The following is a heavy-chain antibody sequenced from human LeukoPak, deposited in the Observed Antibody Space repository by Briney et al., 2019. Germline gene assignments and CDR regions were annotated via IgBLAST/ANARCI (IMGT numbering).Heavy chain of an antibody. D-gene: IGHD5-12*01. CDR2: IYTSGST. J-gene: IGHJ4*02. V-gene: IGHV4-61*02. CDR3: ARNRATTPPYY. CDR1: GGSISSGSYY. Sequence: PSETLSLTCTVSGGSISSGSYYWSWIRQPAGKGLEWIGRIYTSGSTNYNPSLKSRVTISVDTSKNQFSLKLSSVTAADTAVYYCARNRATTPPYYWGQGTLVTVSS.